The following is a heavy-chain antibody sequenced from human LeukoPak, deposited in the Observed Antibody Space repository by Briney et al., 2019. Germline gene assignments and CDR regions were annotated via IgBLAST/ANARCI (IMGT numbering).Heavy chain of an antibody. D-gene: IGHD5-18*01. CDR1: GFTFSSYS. Sequence: GGSLRLSCAASGFTFSSYSMNWVRQAPGKGLEWVSYISSSSSTIYYADSVKGRFTISRDNAKNSLYLQMNSLRAEDTAVYYCARAPPYSCGYWGQGTLVTVSS. CDR3: ARAPPYSCGY. V-gene: IGHV3-48*04. J-gene: IGHJ4*02. CDR2: ISSSSSTI.